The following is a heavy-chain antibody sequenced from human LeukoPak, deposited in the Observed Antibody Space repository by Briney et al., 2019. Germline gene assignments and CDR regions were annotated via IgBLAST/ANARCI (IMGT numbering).Heavy chain of an antibody. Sequence: SLRLSCAASGFTFDDYAMHWVRQAPGKGLEWVSGISWNSGSIGYADSVKGRFTISRDNAKNSLYLQMNSLRAEDTALYYCARKIAPHDAFDIWGQGTMVTVSS. CDR2: ISWNSGSI. CDR1: GFTFDDYA. V-gene: IGHV3-9*01. D-gene: IGHD6-13*01. J-gene: IGHJ3*02. CDR3: ARKIAPHDAFDI.